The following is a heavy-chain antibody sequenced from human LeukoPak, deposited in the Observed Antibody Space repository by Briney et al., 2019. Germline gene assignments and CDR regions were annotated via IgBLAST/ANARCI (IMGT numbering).Heavy chain of an antibody. J-gene: IGHJ4*02. V-gene: IGHV1-2*06. CDR3: ARVTYYYDSSGYYVFDY. Sequence: ASVKVSCEASGYTFTGYHMHWVRQAPGQGLEWMGRINPNSGGTNYAQKFQGRVTMTRDTSISTAYMELSRLRSDDTAVYYCARVTYYYDSSGYYVFDYWGQGTLVTVSS. CDR2: INPNSGGT. D-gene: IGHD3-22*01. CDR1: GYTFTGYH.